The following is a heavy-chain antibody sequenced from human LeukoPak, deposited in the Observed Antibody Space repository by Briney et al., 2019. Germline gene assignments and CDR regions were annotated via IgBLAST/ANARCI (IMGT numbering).Heavy chain of an antibody. J-gene: IGHJ4*02. CDR2: FYYSWCN. D-gene: IGHD2-2*02. CDR3: ARENTLVPAAISYFAC. V-gene: IGHV4-39*07. CDR1: GGSISSSSYY. Sequence: SETLSLTCTVSGGSISSSSYYWGWLRQPPGKGLEWIGRFYYSWCNYYNPSLKRRVTISVDTSKNQFSLKLSSVTAADTAVYYCARENTLVPAAISYFACWGQRTLVTVSS.